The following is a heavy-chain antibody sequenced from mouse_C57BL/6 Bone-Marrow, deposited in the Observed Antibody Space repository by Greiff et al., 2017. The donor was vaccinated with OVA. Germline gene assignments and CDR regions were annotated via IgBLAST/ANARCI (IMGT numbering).Heavy chain of an antibody. CDR1: YFAFMASA. CDR3: ARASGGFTTVVANYAMDY. Sequence: LQQSGAELVRPGSSVKLSCKDSYFAFMASAMHWVKQRPGHGLEWIGSFTMYSDATEYSENFKGKATLTANTSSSTAYMELSSLTSEDSAVYYCARASGGFTTVVANYAMDYWGQGTSVTVSS. CDR2: FTMYSDAT. J-gene: IGHJ4*01. D-gene: IGHD1-1*01. V-gene: IGHV1-49*01.